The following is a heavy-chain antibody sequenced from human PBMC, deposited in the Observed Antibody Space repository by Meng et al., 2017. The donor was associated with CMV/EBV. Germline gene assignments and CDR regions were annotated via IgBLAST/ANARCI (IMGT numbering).Heavy chain of an antibody. V-gene: IGHV3-7*01. CDR2: IKQDGSEK. J-gene: IGHJ4*02. CDR1: GFTFSSYW. Sequence: GESLKISCAASGFTFSSYWMSWVRQAPGKGLEWVANIKQDGSEKYYVDSVKGRSTISRDNAKNSLYLQMNSLRAEDTAVYYCARESRGPRITGTDYWGQGTLVTVSS. D-gene: IGHD1-20*01. CDR3: ARESRGPRITGTDY.